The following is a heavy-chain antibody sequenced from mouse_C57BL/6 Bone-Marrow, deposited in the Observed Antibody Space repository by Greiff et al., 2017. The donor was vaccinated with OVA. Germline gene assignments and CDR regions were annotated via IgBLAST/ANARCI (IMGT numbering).Heavy chain of an antibody. D-gene: IGHD2-13*01. Sequence: DVTLVESGGGLVQPGGSLKLSCAASGFTFSDYGMAWVRQAPRKGPEWVAFISNLAYSIYYADTVTGRFNIPRENAKNTLYLEMSSLRSEDTAMYYCARRRSPSRDPYAMDYWGQGTSVTVSS. CDR3: ARRRSPSRDPYAMDY. CDR1: GFTFSDYG. J-gene: IGHJ4*01. V-gene: IGHV5-15*04. CDR2: ISNLAYSI.